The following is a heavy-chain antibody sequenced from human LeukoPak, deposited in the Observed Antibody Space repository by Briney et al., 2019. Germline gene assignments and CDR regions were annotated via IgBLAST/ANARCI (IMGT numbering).Heavy chain of an antibody. V-gene: IGHV3-11*01. D-gene: IGHD5-24*01. Sequence: PGRSLRLSCAASGFTFSDYYMSWIRQAPGKWLEWVSYISSSGSTIYYADSVKGRFTISRDNAKNSLYLQMSSLSAEDTAVYYCARVSANGYNHDAFDIWGQGTMVTVSS. CDR1: GFTFSDYY. CDR3: ARVSANGYNHDAFDI. J-gene: IGHJ3*02. CDR2: ISSSGSTI.